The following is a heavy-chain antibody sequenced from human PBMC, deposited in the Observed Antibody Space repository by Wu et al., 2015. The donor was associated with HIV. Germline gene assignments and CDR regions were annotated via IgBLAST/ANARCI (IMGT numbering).Heavy chain of an antibody. CDR1: GYDFMESL. J-gene: IGHJ4*02. D-gene: IGHD2-21*01. CDR3: VRGKSCVVDGDIAMGRLFNWDFEH. CDR2: ESSGEAVS. Sequence: QVRLMQSGTQIKSPGASVRISCGTSGYDFMESLINWVRQDPGKGPEWMGLDESSGEAVSIMARRFQGKVTMDRDVLSGTAYMTLRGLTPDDTAKYYCVRGKSCVVDGDIAMGRLFNWDFEHWGQGTLIIVSS. V-gene: IGHV1-2*02.